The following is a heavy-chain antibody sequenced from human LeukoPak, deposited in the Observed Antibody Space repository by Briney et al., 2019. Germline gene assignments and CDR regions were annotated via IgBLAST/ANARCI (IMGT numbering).Heavy chain of an antibody. CDR2: IIPIFGTA. J-gene: IGHJ5*02. CDR1: GGTFSSYA. V-gene: IGHV1-69*05. Sequence: GASVKVSCKASGGTFSSYAISWVRQAPGQGLEWMGGIIPIFGTANYAQKFQGRVTITTDESTSTAYMELSSLGSEDTAVYYCARSELVTVVAATWWFDPWGQGTLVTVSS. D-gene: IGHD2-15*01. CDR3: ARSELVTVVAATWWFDP.